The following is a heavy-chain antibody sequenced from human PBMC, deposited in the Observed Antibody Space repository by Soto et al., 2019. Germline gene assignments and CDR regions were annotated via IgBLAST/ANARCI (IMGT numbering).Heavy chain of an antibody. J-gene: IGHJ3*02. V-gene: IGHV3-15*07. CDR1: SVSNAW. CDR3: TTEEGYVFAFDS. Sequence: SVSNAWMNWVRQAPGKGLELVGRIKSKTDGGTTDYAAPVKGRFTISRDDSKNTLYLQMNSLKTEDTAVYYCTTEEGYVFAFDSWGQGTMVTVSS. D-gene: IGHD5-12*01. CDR2: IKSKTDGGTT.